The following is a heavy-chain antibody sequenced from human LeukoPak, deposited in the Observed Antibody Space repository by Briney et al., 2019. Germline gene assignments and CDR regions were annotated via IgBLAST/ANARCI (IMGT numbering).Heavy chain of an antibody. Sequence: GRSLRLSCAASGFTFDDHAMHWVRQAPGKGLEWVSGISWNSDIIDYADSVKGRFTISRDNAKNTVYLQMNSLRAEDTAVYYCARPAMVRGVIGPSYYMDVWGKGATVTVSS. J-gene: IGHJ6*03. CDR1: GFTFDDHA. V-gene: IGHV3-9*01. CDR2: ISWNSDII. D-gene: IGHD3-10*01. CDR3: ARPAMVRGVIGPSYYMDV.